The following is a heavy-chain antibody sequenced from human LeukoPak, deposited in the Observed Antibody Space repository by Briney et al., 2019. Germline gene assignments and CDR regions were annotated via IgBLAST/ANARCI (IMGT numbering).Heavy chain of an antibody. CDR3: ARDKGRSLLWFGELLSGFDP. V-gene: IGHV3-48*03. CDR1: GFTFSSHY. Sequence: GGSLRLSCAASGFTFSSHYMTWVRQAPGKGLEWVSYISSSGSTIYYADSVKGRFTISRDNAKNSLYLQMNSLRAEDTAVYYCARDKGRSLLWFGELLSGFDPWGQGTLVTVSS. D-gene: IGHD3-10*01. J-gene: IGHJ5*02. CDR2: ISSSGSTI.